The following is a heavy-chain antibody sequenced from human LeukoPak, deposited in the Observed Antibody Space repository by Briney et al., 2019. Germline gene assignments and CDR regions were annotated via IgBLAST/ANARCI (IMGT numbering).Heavy chain of an antibody. CDR2: INPSGGST. V-gene: IGHV1-46*01. D-gene: IGHD4-17*01. CDR1: GYTFTSYY. Sequence: ASVKVSCKASGYTFTSYYMHWVRQAPGQGLEWMGIINPSGGSTSYAQKFQGRVTMTRDMSTSTVYMELSSLRSEDTAVYYCARAYGDYVVTAFYYMDVWGKGTTVTVSS. J-gene: IGHJ6*03. CDR3: ARAYGDYVVTAFYYMDV.